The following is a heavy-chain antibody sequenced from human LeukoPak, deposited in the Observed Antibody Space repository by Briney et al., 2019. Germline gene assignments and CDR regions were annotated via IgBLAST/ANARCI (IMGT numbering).Heavy chain of an antibody. CDR3: ARGALSGYDFIE. J-gene: IGHJ4*02. Sequence: KPSETLSLTCAVYGGSFSGYYWSWIREPPGRGLEWIGEINHSGSTNYNPSLKSRVTISVDTSKDQFSLKLSSVTAADTAVYYCARGALSGYDFIEWGQGTLVTVSS. D-gene: IGHD5-12*01. V-gene: IGHV4-34*01. CDR2: INHSGST. CDR1: GGSFSGYY.